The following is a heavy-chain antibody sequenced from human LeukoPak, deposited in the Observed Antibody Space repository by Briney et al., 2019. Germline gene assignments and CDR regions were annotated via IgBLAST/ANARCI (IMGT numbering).Heavy chain of an antibody. CDR2: MNPNSGNT. CDR1: GYTFTSYD. J-gene: IGHJ6*02. V-gene: IGHV1-8*01. CDR3: ARRYYYGSGKDYYGMDV. Sequence: ASVKVSCKASGYTFTSYDINWVRQATGQGLEWMGWMNPNSGNTGYAQKFQGRVTMTRNTSISTAYMELSSLRSEDTAVYYCARRYYYGSGKDYYGMDVWGQGTTVTVSS. D-gene: IGHD3-10*01.